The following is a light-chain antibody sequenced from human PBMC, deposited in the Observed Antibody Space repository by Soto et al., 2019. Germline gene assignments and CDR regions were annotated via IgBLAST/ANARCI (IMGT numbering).Light chain of an antibody. V-gene: IGLV1-40*01. CDR3: QSYDSSLSEGV. CDR2: VNI. Sequence: QSVLTQPPSVSGAPGQRITISCTGTSSNIGAGYDVHWYQQLPGTAPKLLIYVNINRPSGVPDRFSGSKSGTSASLTITGLQAEDEADYYCQSYDSSLSEGVFGTGT. CDR1: SSNIGAGYD. J-gene: IGLJ1*01.